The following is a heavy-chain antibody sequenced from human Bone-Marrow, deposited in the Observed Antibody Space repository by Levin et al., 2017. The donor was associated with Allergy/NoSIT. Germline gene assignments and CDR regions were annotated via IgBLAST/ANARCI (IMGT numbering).Heavy chain of an antibody. J-gene: IGHJ4*02. CDR2: ISYDGSNK. CDR1: GFTFSSYA. CDR3: ARDGGGVVVPAALAFFDY. Sequence: GESLKISCAASGFTFSSYAMHWVRQAPGKGLEWVAVISYDGSNKYYADSVKGRFTISRDNSKNTLYLQMNSLRAEDTAVYYCARDGGGVVVPAALAFFDYWGQGTLVTVSS. V-gene: IGHV3-30-3*01. D-gene: IGHD2-2*01.